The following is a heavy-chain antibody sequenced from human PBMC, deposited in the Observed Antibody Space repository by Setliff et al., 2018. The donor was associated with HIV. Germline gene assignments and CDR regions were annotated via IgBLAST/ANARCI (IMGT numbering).Heavy chain of an antibody. CDR2: ITSSGTTT. J-gene: IGHJ5*02. CDR1: GASISSGGYY. D-gene: IGHD6-19*01. V-gene: IGHV3-11*01. CDR3: ARDPVLAVAGSGDWFDP. Sequence: PSETLSLTCTVSGASISSGGYYMTWVRQAPGRGLEWVSYITSSGTTTLYGDSMRGRFTASRDNAESSMYLQMNNLRAEDTAVYYCARDPVLAVAGSGDWFDPWGQGILVTVSS.